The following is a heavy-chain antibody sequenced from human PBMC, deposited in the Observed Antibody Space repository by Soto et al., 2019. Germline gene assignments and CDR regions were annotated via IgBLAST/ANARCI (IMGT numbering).Heavy chain of an antibody. CDR2: IIPIFGTA. D-gene: IGHD4-17*01. V-gene: IGHV1-69*06. Sequence: SVKVSCKASGGTFSSYAISWVRQAPGQGLEWMGGIIPIFGTANYAQKFQGRVTITADKSTSTAYMELSSLRSEDTAVYYCYTYGGNLRYYYGMDVWGQGTTVTVSS. J-gene: IGHJ6*02. CDR1: GGTFSSYA. CDR3: YTYGGNLRYYYGMDV.